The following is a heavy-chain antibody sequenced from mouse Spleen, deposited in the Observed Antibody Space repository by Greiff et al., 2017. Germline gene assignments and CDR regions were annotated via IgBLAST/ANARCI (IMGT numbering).Heavy chain of an antibody. Sequence: EVMLVESGGGLVKPGGSLKLSCAASGFTFSDYGMHWVRQAPEKGLEWVAYISSGSSTIYYADTVKGRFTISRDNAKNTLFLQMTSLRSEDTAMYYCARSPFYYNYAMDYWGQGTSVTVSS. CDR1: GFTFSDYG. J-gene: IGHJ4*01. CDR3: ARSPFYYNYAMDY. V-gene: IGHV5-17*01. D-gene: IGHD2-1*01. CDR2: ISSGSSTI.